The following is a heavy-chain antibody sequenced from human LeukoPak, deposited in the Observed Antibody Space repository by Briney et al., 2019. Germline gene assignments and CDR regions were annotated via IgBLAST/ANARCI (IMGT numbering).Heavy chain of an antibody. D-gene: IGHD6-19*01. CDR3: AKRQSFSGSYYFDY. J-gene: IGHJ4*02. V-gene: IGHV3-23*01. CDR2: ISVSGAAT. Sequence: GGSLRLSCEASGFTFSSYAMGWVRQAPGKGLEWVSVISVSGAATYYADSVRGRFTISRGDSTNTLYLQMNSLRAEDTAIYYCAKRQSFSGSYYFDYWGQGTLVTVPS. CDR1: GFTFSSYA.